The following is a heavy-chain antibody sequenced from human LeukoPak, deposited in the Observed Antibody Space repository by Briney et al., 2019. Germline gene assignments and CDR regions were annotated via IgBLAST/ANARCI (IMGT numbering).Heavy chain of an antibody. D-gene: IGHD3-10*01. V-gene: IGHV1-8*01. CDR3: ARGSLGSRLLWFGELRFDP. CDR2: IIPILGIA. J-gene: IGHJ5*02. Sequence: ASVKVSCKASGYTFTSYDINWVRQAPGQGLEWMGRIIPILGIANYAQKFQGRVTMTRNTSISTAYMELSSLRSEDTAVYYCARGSLGSRLLWFGELRFDPWGQGTLVTVSS. CDR1: GYTFTSYD.